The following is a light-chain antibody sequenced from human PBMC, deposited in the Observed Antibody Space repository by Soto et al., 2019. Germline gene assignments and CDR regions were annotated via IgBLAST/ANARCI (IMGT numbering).Light chain of an antibody. V-gene: IGLV6-57*02. Sequence: NFMLTQPHSVSESPGKTVTISCTGSSGSIASNYVQWYQQRPGSAHTTVIYEDNQRPSGVPDRFSGSIDSSSNSASLTISGLKTEDEADYYCQSYDSSIVVFGGGTKLTVL. J-gene: IGLJ2*01. CDR1: SGSIASNY. CDR3: QSYDSSIVV. CDR2: EDN.